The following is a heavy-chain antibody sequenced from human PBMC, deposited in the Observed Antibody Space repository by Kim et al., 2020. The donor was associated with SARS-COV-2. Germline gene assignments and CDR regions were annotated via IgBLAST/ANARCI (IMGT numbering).Heavy chain of an antibody. D-gene: IGHD3-22*01. CDR2: IWYDGSNK. V-gene: IGHV3-33*01. Sequence: GGSLRLSCAASGFTFSSYGMHWVRQAPGKGLEWVAVIWYDGSNKYYADSVKGRFTISRDNSKNTLYLQMNSLRAEDTAVYYCARVLAEYYYDSRGYEGYGFEYWGQGTLVTVSS. CDR3: ARVLAEYYYDSRGYEGYGFEY. CDR1: GFTFSSYG. J-gene: IGHJ4*02.